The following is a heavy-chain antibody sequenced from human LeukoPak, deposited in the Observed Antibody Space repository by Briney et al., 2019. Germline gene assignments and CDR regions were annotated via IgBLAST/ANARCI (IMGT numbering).Heavy chain of an antibody. CDR2: IYYSGST. V-gene: IGHV4-59*08. Sequence: PSETLSLTCTVSGGSISSYYWSWIRQPPGKGLEWIGYIYYSGSTNYNPSLKSRVTISVDTSKNQFSLKLSSVTAADTAVYYCARSYMTKIDYWGQGTQVTVSS. CDR3: ARSYMTKIDY. D-gene: IGHD4-11*01. J-gene: IGHJ4*02. CDR1: GGSISSYY.